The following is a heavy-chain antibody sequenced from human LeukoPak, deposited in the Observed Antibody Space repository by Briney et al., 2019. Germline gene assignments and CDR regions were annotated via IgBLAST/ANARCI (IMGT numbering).Heavy chain of an antibody. J-gene: IGHJ4*02. V-gene: IGHV3-21*01. CDR3: ARGDIVVVPAVPFDY. CDR1: GFTFSSYS. CDR2: ISSSSSYI. D-gene: IGHD2-2*01. Sequence: GGSLRLSCAASGFTFSSYSMNWVRQAPGKGLEGVSSISSSSSYIYYADSVKGRFTISRDNAKNSLYLQMNSLRAEDTAVYYCARGDIVVVPAVPFDYWGQGTLVTVSS.